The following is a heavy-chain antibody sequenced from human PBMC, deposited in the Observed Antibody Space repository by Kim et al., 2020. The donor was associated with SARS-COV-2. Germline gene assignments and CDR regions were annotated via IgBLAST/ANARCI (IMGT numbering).Heavy chain of an antibody. CDR3: AAAPGYETTGYVGFSVDY. V-gene: IGHV1-69*13. D-gene: IGHD3-9*01. CDR1: GGTFSSYA. J-gene: IGHJ4*02. CDR2: IIVIFNIA. Sequence: SVKVSCKPSGGTFSSYAISWVRQAPGQGLEWMGGIIVIFNIANYAQNFQGRVTITADEATSTAYMELSSLRSEDTAVYYCAAAPGYETTGYVGFSVDYWGQGTLVTVSS.